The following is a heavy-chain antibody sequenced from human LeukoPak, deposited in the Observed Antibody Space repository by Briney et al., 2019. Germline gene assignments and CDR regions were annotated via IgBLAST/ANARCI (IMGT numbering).Heavy chain of an antibody. Sequence: GGSLRLSCAASGFSFSSYAMSWVRQAPGRGLEWVSAICGSGTNTYYADSVKGRFTISRDNSKNTLDLQMNSLRAEDTAVYYCAKAGGGNLFSSLDFWGQGTLVTVSS. J-gene: IGHJ4*02. CDR2: ICGSGTNT. CDR3: AKAGGGNLFSSLDF. CDR1: GFSFSSYA. D-gene: IGHD4-23*01. V-gene: IGHV3-23*01.